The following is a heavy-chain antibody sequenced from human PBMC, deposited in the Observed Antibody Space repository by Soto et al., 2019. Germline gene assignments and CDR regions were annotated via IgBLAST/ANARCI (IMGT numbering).Heavy chain of an antibody. CDR2: MFHSGSS. J-gene: IGHJ4*02. V-gene: IGHV4-38-2*02. CDR3: ARELHYYGSGLLDS. CDR1: DYSISSGYY. Sequence: PSETLSLTCIVSDYSISSGYYWGWVRQSPGRGLEWIGSMFHSGSSYSNPSLKSRVTISVDTSKNQFSLKLTSVTAADTAVYYCARELHYYGSGLLDSWGQGTMVTVYS. D-gene: IGHD3-10*01.